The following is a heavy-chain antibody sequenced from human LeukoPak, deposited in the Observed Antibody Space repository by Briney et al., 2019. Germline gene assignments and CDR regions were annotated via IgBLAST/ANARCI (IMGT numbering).Heavy chain of an antibody. Sequence: GGSLRLSCAASGFTFSSYAMSWVRQAPGKGLEWVSAISGSGGSTYYADSVKGRFTISRDNSKNTLYLQMNSLRAEDTAVYYCAKGSRHDYDSSLDYWGQGTLVTVSS. CDR2: ISGSGGST. J-gene: IGHJ4*02. V-gene: IGHV3-23*01. CDR3: AKGSRHDYDSSLDY. D-gene: IGHD3-22*01. CDR1: GFTFSSYA.